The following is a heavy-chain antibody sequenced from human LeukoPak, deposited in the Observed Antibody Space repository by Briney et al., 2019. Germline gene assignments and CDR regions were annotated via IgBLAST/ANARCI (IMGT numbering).Heavy chain of an antibody. D-gene: IGHD3-22*01. J-gene: IGHJ4*02. Sequence: GGSLRLSCAASGFIFSNFDMNWVRQAPGKGLEWVSGISNRGDRSYYADSVKGRFTISRDNSKNTLYLQMNSLRVEDTAVYYCARDRSGYYDYWGQGTLVTVSS. CDR1: GFIFSNFD. V-gene: IGHV3-23*01. CDR3: ARDRSGYYDY. CDR2: ISNRGDRS.